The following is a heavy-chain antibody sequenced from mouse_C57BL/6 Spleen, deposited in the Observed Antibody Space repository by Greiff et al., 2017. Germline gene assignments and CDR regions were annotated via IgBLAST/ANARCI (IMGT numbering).Heavy chain of an antibody. J-gene: IGHJ2*01. Sequence: VQLQQSGPELVKPGASVKISCKASGYAFSSSWMNWVKQRPGKGLEWIGRIYPGDGDTNYNGKFKGKATLTADKSSSTAYMQLSSLTSEDSAVYSCARLPLGPFDYWGQGTTLTVSS. CDR1: GYAFSSSW. CDR3: ARLPLGPFDY. CDR2: IYPGDGDT. D-gene: IGHD4-1*01. V-gene: IGHV1-82*01.